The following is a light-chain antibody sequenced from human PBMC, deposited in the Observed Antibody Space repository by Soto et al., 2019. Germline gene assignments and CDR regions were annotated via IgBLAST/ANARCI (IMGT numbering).Light chain of an antibody. CDR2: RAS. V-gene: IGKV3-15*01. Sequence: IVMTPAETTLYAPLGSRATLTYRAGQTIYSNVAWYQQRPGQAPRLLIYRASTRATGVPARFSGSGSGTEFTLTSSGRQWEYFALYYCPQAQHWWPVVQGPK. CDR3: PQAQHWWP. J-gene: IGKJ1*01. CDR1: QTIYSN.